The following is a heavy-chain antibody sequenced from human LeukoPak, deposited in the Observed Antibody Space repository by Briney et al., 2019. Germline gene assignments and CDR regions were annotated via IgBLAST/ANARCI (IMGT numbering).Heavy chain of an antibody. CDR2: IDTGGSTT. Sequence: GGSLRLSCAASGFTFSNSLMHWVRQVPGKGLVWVARIDTGGSTTHYADSVKGRFTISRDNAKNTLYLQMDSLRAEDTAVYYCAKDRDGYNYWGQGTLVTVSS. V-gene: IGHV3-74*01. D-gene: IGHD5-24*01. CDR1: GFTFSNSL. CDR3: AKDRDGYNY. J-gene: IGHJ4*02.